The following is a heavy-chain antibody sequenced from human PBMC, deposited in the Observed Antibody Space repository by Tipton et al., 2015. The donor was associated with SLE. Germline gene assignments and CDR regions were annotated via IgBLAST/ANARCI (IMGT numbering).Heavy chain of an antibody. CDR2: IYYSGST. J-gene: IGHJ2*01. V-gene: IGHV4-59*01. CDR3: ARAITIFEGWYFDL. D-gene: IGHD3-3*01. CDR1: GGSISSYY. Sequence: TLSLTCTVSGGSISSYYWSWIRQPPGKGLEWIGYIYYSGSTNYNPSLKSRVTISVDTSKNQFSLKLSSVTAADTAVYYCARAITIFEGWYFDLWGRGTLVTVSS.